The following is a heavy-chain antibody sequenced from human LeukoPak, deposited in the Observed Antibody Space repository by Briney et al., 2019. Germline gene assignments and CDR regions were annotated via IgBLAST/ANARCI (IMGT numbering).Heavy chain of an antibody. V-gene: IGHV3-23*01. J-gene: IGHJ4*02. D-gene: IGHD6-19*01. CDR2: ISGSGGST. CDR1: GFTFSSYA. Sequence: GGSLRLSCAASGFTFSSYAMRWVRQAPGKGLEWVSAISGSGGSTYYADSVKGRFTISRDNSKNTLYLQMNSLRAEDTAVYYCAKGSYSSGWYYFDYWGQGTLVTVSS. CDR3: AKGSYSSGWYYFDY.